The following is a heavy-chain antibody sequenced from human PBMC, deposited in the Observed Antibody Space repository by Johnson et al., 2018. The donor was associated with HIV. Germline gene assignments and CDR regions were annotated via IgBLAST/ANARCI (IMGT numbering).Heavy chain of an antibody. CDR3: AKDQVTTPGAYDALDI. V-gene: IGHV3-23*04. Sequence: EVQLVESGGGLVQPGRSLRLSCAASGFTFDDYAMHWVRQASGKGLVWVAGIGGSGGSTFYADSVKGRFTISRDNSKNTLYLQMNSLRAEDTAVYYCAKDQVTTPGAYDALDIWDQGTMVTVSS. J-gene: IGHJ3*02. CDR2: IGGSGGST. CDR1: GFTFDDYA. D-gene: IGHD4-17*01.